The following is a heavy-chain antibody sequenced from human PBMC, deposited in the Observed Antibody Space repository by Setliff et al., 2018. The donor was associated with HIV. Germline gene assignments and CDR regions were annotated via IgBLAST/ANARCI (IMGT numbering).Heavy chain of an antibody. CDR2: INPNNGGT. V-gene: IGHV1-2*02. J-gene: IGHJ6*03. CDR1: AHTFTGYY. Sequence: ASVKVSCKASAHTFTGYYVHWVRQAPGQGLEWMGWINPNNGGTNYAQKFQGRVTMTRDTSISTAYMELSRLRSDDTAVYYCARGGTIFGVVISNYYYMDVWGKGTTVTVSS. D-gene: IGHD3-3*01. CDR3: ARGGTIFGVVISNYYYMDV.